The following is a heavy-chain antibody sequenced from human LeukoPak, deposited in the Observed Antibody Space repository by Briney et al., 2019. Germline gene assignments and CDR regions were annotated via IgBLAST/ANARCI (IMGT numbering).Heavy chain of an antibody. J-gene: IGHJ5*02. CDR2: IDPNSGGA. V-gene: IGHV1-2*02. CDR3: ARGPPEYCSGSTCYSGRNWIDP. CDR1: GYIFTGYY. Sequence: GASVKVSCKASGYIFTGYYMHWVRQAPGQGLEWMGWIDPNSGGADYAQKFQGRVTMTRDKSISTAYMALSRLRSDDTAMYYCARGPPEYCSGSTCYSGRNWIDPWGQGTLVTVSS. D-gene: IGHD2-15*01.